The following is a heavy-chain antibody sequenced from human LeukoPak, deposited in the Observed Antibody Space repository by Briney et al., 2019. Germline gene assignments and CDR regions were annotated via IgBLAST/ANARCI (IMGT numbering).Heavy chain of an antibody. CDR3: ARSYCSSTSCSRSPNWFDP. Sequence: SVKVSCKASGGTFSSYAISWVRQAPGQGLEWMGGIIPIFGTANYAQKFQGRVTITADESTSTAYMELSSLRSEDSAVYYCARSYCSSTSCSRSPNWFDPWGQGTLVTVSS. CDR1: GGTFSSYA. J-gene: IGHJ5*02. D-gene: IGHD2-2*01. V-gene: IGHV1-69*13. CDR2: IIPIFGTA.